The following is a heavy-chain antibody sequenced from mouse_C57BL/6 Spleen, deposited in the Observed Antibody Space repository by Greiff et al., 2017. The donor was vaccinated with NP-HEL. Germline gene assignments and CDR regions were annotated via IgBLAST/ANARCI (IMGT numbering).Heavy chain of an antibody. D-gene: IGHD2-5*01. CDR2: IDPETGGT. CDR1: GYTFTDYE. CDR3: TRWGSYSNYWFAY. J-gene: IGHJ3*01. Sequence: QVQLQQSGAELVRPGASVTLSCKASGYTFTDYEMHWVKQTPVHGLEWIGAIDPETGGTAFNQKFKGKAILTADKSSSTAYMELRSLTSEDSAVYYCTRWGSYSNYWFAYWGQGTLVTVSA. V-gene: IGHV1-15*01.